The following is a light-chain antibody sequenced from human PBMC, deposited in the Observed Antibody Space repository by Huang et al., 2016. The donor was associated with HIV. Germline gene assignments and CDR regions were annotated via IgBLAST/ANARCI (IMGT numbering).Light chain of an antibody. V-gene: IGKV3-15*01. J-gene: IGKJ4*01. CDR3: QQYNNWPPLLT. CDR2: GAS. CDR1: QSINNN. Sequence: EIVLTQSPATLSLSPGERAALSCRATQSINNNLAWYQQEPGQSPRLLIYGASTRANGSPARFRGSGSGTEFTLTISSLQSEDFAVYYCQQYNNWPPLLTFGGGTKVEIK.